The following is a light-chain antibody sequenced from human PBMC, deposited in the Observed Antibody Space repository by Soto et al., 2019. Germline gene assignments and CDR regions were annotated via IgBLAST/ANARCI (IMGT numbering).Light chain of an antibody. Sequence: DIVMTQSPDSLAVSLGERATINCKSSQSVLYSSNNKNYLAWYQQKPGQPPKLLIYWASTRESGVPDRFSGSGSGTDFTLSINSLQAEDFAVYYCQQYYSSPRYTFGQGTKLEIK. CDR3: QQYYSSPRYT. CDR1: QSVLYSSNNKNY. J-gene: IGKJ2*01. V-gene: IGKV4-1*01. CDR2: WAS.